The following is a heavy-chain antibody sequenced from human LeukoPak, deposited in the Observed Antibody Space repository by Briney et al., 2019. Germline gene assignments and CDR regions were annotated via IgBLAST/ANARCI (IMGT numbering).Heavy chain of an antibody. Sequence: ASVKVSCKVSGYTLTELSMHWVRQAPGQGLEWMGGFDPEDGETIYAQKFQGRVTMTEDTSTDTAYMELSSLRSEDTAVYYCATDTCTNGVCLGHIDYWGQGTLVTVSS. CDR2: FDPEDGET. CDR1: GYTLTELS. V-gene: IGHV1-24*01. J-gene: IGHJ4*02. D-gene: IGHD2-8*01. CDR3: ATDTCTNGVCLGHIDY.